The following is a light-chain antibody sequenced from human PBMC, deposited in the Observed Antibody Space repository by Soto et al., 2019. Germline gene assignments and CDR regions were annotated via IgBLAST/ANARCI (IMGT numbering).Light chain of an antibody. CDR1: SSDVGGYKY. CDR3: SSYTTSSTLV. CDR2: EVS. J-gene: IGLJ3*02. V-gene: IGLV2-14*01. Sequence: QSVLTQPASVSGSPGQSITISCTGSSSDVGGYKYVSWYQQHPGKAPKLMIYEVSNRPSGASIRFSGSKSGNTASLTISGLQAEDGADYYCSSYTTSSTLVFGGGTKVTVL.